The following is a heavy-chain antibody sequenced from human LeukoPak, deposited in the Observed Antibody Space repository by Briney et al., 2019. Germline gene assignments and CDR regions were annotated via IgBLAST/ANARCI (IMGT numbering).Heavy chain of an antibody. D-gene: IGHD5-24*01. V-gene: IGHV3-33*01. CDR3: ARNAYNYGGFDY. CDR2: IWYDGSNE. Sequence: GRSLRLSCTASGFTFRTYGMVWVRQAPGKGLEWVAVIWYDGSNENYADSVKGRFTISRDNSKSTLFLQMNSLRAEDTAVYYCARNAYNYGGFDYWGLGTLVTVPS. J-gene: IGHJ4*02. CDR1: GFTFRTYG.